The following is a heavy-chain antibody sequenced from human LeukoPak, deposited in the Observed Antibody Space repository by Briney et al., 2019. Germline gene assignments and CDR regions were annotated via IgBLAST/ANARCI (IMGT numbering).Heavy chain of an antibody. J-gene: IGHJ4*02. CDR3: AKGSYYDSSGSFYFDY. CDR1: GFTFSDYY. Sequence: GGSLRLSCAASGFTFSDYYMSWIRQAPGKGLEWVSYISSSGSTIYYADSVKGRFTISRDNSKNTLYVQVNSLGTEDTAAYYCAKGSYYDSSGSFYFDYWGQGTLVTVSS. D-gene: IGHD3-22*01. CDR2: ISSSGSTI. V-gene: IGHV3-11*01.